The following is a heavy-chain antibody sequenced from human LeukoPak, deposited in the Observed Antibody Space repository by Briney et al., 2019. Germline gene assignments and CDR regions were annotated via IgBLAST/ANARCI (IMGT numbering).Heavy chain of an antibody. D-gene: IGHD6-19*01. J-gene: IGHJ4*02. CDR1: GYTFTDYY. CDR3: ARAIAVVDY. V-gene: IGHV1-2*02. CDR2: INPNSGGT. Sequence: ASVTVSCKASGYTFTDYYIHWVRQAPGQGLEWMGWINPNSGGTNSAQKFQGRVTMTKDTSISTAYMELSRLRSDDTAVYFCARAIAVVDYWGQGTLVTVSS.